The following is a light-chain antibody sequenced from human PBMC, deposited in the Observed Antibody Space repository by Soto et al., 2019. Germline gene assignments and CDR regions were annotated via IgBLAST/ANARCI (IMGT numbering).Light chain of an antibody. V-gene: IGKV3-15*01. CDR1: QSVSSN. CDR2: GAS. J-gene: IGKJ4*01. Sequence: IVLTQSPATLSLSPGERATLSCRASQSVSSNLAWYQQKPGQAPSLLIYGASTRATGTPARFSGSGSGTEFTLTISSLQSEDFAVYYCQQYIRWPLTFGGGTKVDIK. CDR3: QQYIRWPLT.